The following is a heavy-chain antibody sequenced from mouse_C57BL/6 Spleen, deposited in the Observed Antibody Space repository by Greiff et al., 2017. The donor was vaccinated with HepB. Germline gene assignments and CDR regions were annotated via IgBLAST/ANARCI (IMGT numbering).Heavy chain of an antibody. J-gene: IGHJ1*03. D-gene: IGHD1-1*01. CDR3: ARAPYGSSSDWYFDV. V-gene: IGHV1-26*01. CDR2: INPNNGGT. Sequence: VQLQQSGPELVKPGASVKISCKASGYTFTDYYMNWVKQSHGKSLEWIGDINPNNGGTSYNQKFKGKATLTVDKSSSTAYMELRSLTSEDSAVYYCARAPYGSSSDWYFDVWGTGTTVTVSS. CDR1: GYTFTDYY.